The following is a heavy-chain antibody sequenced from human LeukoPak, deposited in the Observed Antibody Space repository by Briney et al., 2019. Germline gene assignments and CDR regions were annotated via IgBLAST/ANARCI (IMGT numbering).Heavy chain of an antibody. D-gene: IGHD3-10*01. CDR3: ARKMVRGVINRSRYFDY. CDR1: GGSFSGYY. CDR2: INHSGST. Sequence: SETLSLTCAVYGGSFSGYYWSWIRQPPGKGLEWIGEINHSGSTNYNPSPKSRVTISVDTSKNQFSLKLSSVTAADTAVYYCARKMVRGVINRSRYFDYWGQGTLVTVSS. J-gene: IGHJ4*02. V-gene: IGHV4-34*01.